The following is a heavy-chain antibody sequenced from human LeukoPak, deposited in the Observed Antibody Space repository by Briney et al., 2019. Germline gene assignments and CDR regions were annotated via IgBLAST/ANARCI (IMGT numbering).Heavy chain of an antibody. CDR2: ILYDGSDK. V-gene: IGHV3-30*04. D-gene: IGHD5-18*01. J-gene: IGHJ6*03. CDR3: AKGGYSNGRYYYYYMDV. CDR1: GFTFSNYA. Sequence: PGGSLRLSCAASGFTFSNYAMHWVRQAPGKGLEWVAVILYDGSDKYYADSAKGRFTISRDNSKNTLYLQMNSLRAEDTAVYYCAKGGYSNGRYYYYYMDVWGEGTTVTVSS.